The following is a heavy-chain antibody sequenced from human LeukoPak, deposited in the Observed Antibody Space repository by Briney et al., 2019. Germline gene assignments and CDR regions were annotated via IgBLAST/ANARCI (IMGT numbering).Heavy chain of an antibody. Sequence: SVKVSCKASGGTFSSYAISWVRQAPGLGLEWMGGIIPIFGTANYAQKFQGRVTITADKSTSTAYMELSSLRSEDTAVYYCARDSVWGQSSSWYHGLDYWGQGTLVTVSS. J-gene: IGHJ4*02. CDR3: ARDSVWGQSSSWYHGLDY. CDR1: GGTFSSYA. V-gene: IGHV1-69*06. CDR2: IIPIFGTA. D-gene: IGHD6-13*01.